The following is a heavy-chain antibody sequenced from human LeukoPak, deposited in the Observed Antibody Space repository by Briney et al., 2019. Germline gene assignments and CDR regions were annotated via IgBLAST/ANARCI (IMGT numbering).Heavy chain of an antibody. J-gene: IGHJ4*02. V-gene: IGHV1-24*01. CDR1: GYTLTELS. CDR2: FDPEDGET. D-gene: IGHD5-12*01. Sequence: ASVKVSCKVSGYTLTELSMHWVRQAPGKGLEWMGGFDPEDGETIYAQKFQGRVTMTEDTSIDTAYMELSSLRSEDTAVYYCATLLSGYDYFDYWGQGTLVTVSS. CDR3: ATLLSGYDYFDY.